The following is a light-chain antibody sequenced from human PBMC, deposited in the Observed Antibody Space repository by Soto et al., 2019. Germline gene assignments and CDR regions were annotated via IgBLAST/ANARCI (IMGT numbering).Light chain of an antibody. Sequence: ELVLTQSPGTLSLSPGERATLSCRASQSVSSSYLAWYQQKPGQAPRLLIYDASNRATGIPARFSGSGSGTDFTLTISSLEPEDFAVYYCQQRSNWPTFGGGTKVEIK. CDR3: QQRSNWPT. CDR2: DAS. J-gene: IGKJ4*01. V-gene: IGKV3D-20*02. CDR1: QSVSSSY.